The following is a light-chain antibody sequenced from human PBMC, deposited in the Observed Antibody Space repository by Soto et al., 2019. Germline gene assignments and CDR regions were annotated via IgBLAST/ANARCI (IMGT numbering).Light chain of an antibody. CDR2: EVS. CDR1: SSDIGGYNY. J-gene: IGLJ2*01. Sequence: QSALTQPASVSGSPGQSITISCTGTSSDIGGYNYVSWYQHHPGKAPKLMIYEVSNRPSGVSNRFSGSKSGNTASLTISGLQAEDEADYHCSSYTSRTTFVIFGGGTTLTVL. CDR3: SSYTSRTTFVI. V-gene: IGLV2-14*01.